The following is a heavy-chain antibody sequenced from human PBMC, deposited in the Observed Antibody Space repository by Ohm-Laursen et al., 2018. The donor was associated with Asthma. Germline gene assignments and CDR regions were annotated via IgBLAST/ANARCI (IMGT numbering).Heavy chain of an antibody. Sequence: SLRLSCAATGFTFSSYDMHWVRQAPGKGLESVAFMSNDGSGNYNADSVKGRFSISRDTSKNSLYLQMNSLRAEDTAVYYCAKYAQSLPVAGPVDYWGQGTLVTVSS. CDR3: AKYAQSLPVAGPVDY. CDR1: GFTFSSYD. V-gene: IGHV3-30*18. D-gene: IGHD6-19*01. CDR2: MSNDGSGN. J-gene: IGHJ4*02.